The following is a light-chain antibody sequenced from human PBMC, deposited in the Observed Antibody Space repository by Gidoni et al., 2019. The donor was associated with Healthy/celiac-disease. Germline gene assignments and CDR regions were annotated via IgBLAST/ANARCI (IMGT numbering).Light chain of an antibody. CDR2: STN. J-gene: IGLJ2*01. Sequence: QSVLTQPPSASATPGQRVTISCSGSSSNIGSNTVNWYQQLPGTAPKLLIYSTNQRPSGVPDRFSGSKSGTSASLAISGLQSEDEADYYCAAWDDSLNGHVFGGGTKLTVL. CDR1: SSNIGSNT. CDR3: AAWDDSLNGHV. V-gene: IGLV1-44*01.